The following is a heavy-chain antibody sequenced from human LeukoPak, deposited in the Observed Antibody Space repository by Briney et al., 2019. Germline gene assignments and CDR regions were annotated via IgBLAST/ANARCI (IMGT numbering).Heavy chain of an antibody. CDR2: IYYSGST. Sequence: PSETLSLTCTVSGGSISSYYWSWIRQPPGKGLEWIGYIYYSGSTNYNPSLKSRVTISVDTSQNQFSLKLSSVTAADTAVYYCARDIVATGSFDYWGQGTLVTVSS. D-gene: IGHD5-12*01. CDR3: ARDIVATGSFDY. CDR1: GGSISSYY. V-gene: IGHV4-59*01. J-gene: IGHJ4*02.